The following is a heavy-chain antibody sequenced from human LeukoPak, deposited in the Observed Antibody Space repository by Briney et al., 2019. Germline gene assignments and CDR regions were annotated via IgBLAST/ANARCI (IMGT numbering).Heavy chain of an antibody. CDR2: VYYSGST. CDR1: GGSISSYY. D-gene: IGHD2-21*01. Sequence: PSETLSLTCTVSGGSISSYYWSCIRQPPGKGLEWIAYVYYSGSTNYNPSLKSRVTISVDTSKNQFSLKLSSVTAADTAVYYCARQSRLWGSSDYWGQGTLVTVSS. CDR3: ARQSRLWGSSDY. V-gene: IGHV4-59*08. J-gene: IGHJ4*02.